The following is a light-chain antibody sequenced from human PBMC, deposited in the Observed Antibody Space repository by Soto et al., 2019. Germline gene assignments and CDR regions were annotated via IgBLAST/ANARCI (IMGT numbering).Light chain of an antibody. CDR3: CSYAGSSLWM. Sequence: QSALAQPAAVSGSLGQSITISCSGSGSDIGNYNLVSWYQQQPGKVPRLIIYEVNKGPSGVSNRFSGSKSGNTASLTISDLQPDDECLYYCCSYAGSSLWMFGGGTKLTVL. CDR1: GSDIGNYNL. V-gene: IGLV2-23*02. CDR2: EVN. J-gene: IGLJ3*02.